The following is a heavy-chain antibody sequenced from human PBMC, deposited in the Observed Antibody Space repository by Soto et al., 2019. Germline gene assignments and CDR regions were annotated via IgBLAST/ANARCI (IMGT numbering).Heavy chain of an antibody. Sequence: GGSLRLSCSASGFTFSSYSLNWVRPAPGKGLEWVSYISSSSSTIYYADSVKGRFTISRDNAKNSLYLQMNSLRAEDTAVYYCARVNLDPGDYYYYYMDVWGKGTTVTVSS. V-gene: IGHV3-48*01. D-gene: IGHD1-1*01. J-gene: IGHJ6*03. CDR1: GFTFSSYS. CDR3: ARVNLDPGDYYYYYMDV. CDR2: ISSSSSTI.